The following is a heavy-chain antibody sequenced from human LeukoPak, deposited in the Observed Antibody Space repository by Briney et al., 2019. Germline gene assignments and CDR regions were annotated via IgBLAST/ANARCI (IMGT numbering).Heavy chain of an antibody. Sequence: GGSLRLSCAASGFTFSSYGMHWVRQAPGKGLEWVAFIRYDGSNKYHADSVKGRFTISRDNSKNTLYLQMNSLRAEDTAVYYCAKVPSQYPTAWGQGTLVTVSS. V-gene: IGHV3-30*02. CDR3: AKVPSQYPTA. CDR2: IRYDGSNK. J-gene: IGHJ4*02. D-gene: IGHD2-2*01. CDR1: GFTFSSYG.